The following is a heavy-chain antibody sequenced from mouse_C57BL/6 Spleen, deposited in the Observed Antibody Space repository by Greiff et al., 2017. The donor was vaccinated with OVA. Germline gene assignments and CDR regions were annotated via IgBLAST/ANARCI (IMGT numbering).Heavy chain of an antibody. J-gene: IGHJ2*01. V-gene: IGHV1-22*01. CDR1: GYTFTDYN. Sequence: VQLQQSGPELVKPGASVKMSCKASGYTFTDYNMHWVKQSHGKSLEWIGYINPNNGGTSYNQKFKGKATLTVNKSSSTAYMEPRSLTSEDSAVYYCARCWDGYYYFDYWGQGTTLTVSS. D-gene: IGHD4-1*01. CDR2: INPNNGGT. CDR3: ARCWDGYYYFDY.